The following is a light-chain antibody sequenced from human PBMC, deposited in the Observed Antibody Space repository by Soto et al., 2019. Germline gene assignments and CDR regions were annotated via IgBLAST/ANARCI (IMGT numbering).Light chain of an antibody. J-gene: IGKJ4*01. V-gene: IGKV4-1*01. CDR1: ERGLYSSNNKNY. CDR2: WAS. Sequence: DIVMTQSPDSLAVSLGERATINCKSIERGLYSSNNKNYLAWYHQKPGQPPKLLISWASTRESVVPDRFSGRGSGTDFPLTISSLQAADGAVYYCQKYYCTPPTFVGGTQVEIK. CDR3: QKYYCTPPT.